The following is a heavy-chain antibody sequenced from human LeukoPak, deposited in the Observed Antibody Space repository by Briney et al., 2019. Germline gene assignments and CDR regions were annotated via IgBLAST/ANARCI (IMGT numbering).Heavy chain of an antibody. J-gene: IGHJ5*02. V-gene: IGHV3-53*01. D-gene: IGHD3-9*01. CDR2: IYGGGST. CDR1: GFTVSSNY. Sequence: GGSLRLSCAASGFTVSSNYMSWVRQAPGKGLEWVSVIYGGGSTYYADSVKGRFTISRDNSKNTLYLQMNSLRAEDTAVYYCARGGPPYYDILTGLPNWFDPWGQGTLVTVSS. CDR3: ARGGPPYYDILTGLPNWFDP.